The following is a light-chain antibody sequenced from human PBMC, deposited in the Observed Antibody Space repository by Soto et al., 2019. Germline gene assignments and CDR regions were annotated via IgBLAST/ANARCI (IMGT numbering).Light chain of an antibody. V-gene: IGKV3-11*01. CDR3: QQRSDWPLT. CDR2: EAS. J-gene: IGKJ4*01. CDR1: QSVRSY. Sequence: EIVLTQPPATLSLSPGERATLSCRASQSVRSYLAWYQQKPGQAPRLLIYEASNRATGIPSRFSGSGSGTDFTLTISSLEPEDFAVYYCQQRSDWPLTFGGGTKVELK.